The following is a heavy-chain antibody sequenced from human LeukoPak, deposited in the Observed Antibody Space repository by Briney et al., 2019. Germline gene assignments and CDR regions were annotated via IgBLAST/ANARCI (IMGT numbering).Heavy chain of an antibody. CDR2: IYYSGTT. J-gene: IGHJ4*02. Sequence: SETLSLTCTVSGGSISSYYWSWIRQPPGKGLEWIGQIYYSGTTRYNPSLKSRVTISVDTSKNQFSLNLSSVTAADTAVYYCARDHFGGNSELYYWGQGILVTVFS. D-gene: IGHD4-23*01. CDR3: ARDHFGGNSELYY. CDR1: GGSISSYY. V-gene: IGHV4-59*01.